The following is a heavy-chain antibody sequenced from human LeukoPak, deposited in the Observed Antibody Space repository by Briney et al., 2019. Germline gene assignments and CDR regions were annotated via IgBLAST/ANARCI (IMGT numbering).Heavy chain of an antibody. CDR3: VRLVGGDIDY. CDR1: GGSISSSYYY. Sequence: PSETLSLTCTVSGGSISSSYYYWGWIRQPPGKGLEWIGGIYYSGSTYYNPSLKSRVTISVDTSKNQSSLQLNSVTPEDTAVYFCVRLVGGDIDYWGQGTLVTVSS. CDR2: IYYSGST. V-gene: IGHV4-39*01. J-gene: IGHJ4*02. D-gene: IGHD5-12*01.